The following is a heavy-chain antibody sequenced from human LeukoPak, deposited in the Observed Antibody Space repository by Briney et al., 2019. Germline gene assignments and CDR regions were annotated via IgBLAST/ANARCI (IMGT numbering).Heavy chain of an antibody. J-gene: IGHJ4*02. Sequence: PSGTLSLTCTVSGGSISSYYWSWIRQPPGKGLEWIGYIYYSGSTNYNPSLTSQVTISVDTSKNQFALKLSSVTAADTAVYYCASWGWLPRGTGLQGLVDYCGQGTLVTVSS. CDR3: ASWGWLPRGTGLQGLVDY. CDR1: GGSISSYY. CDR2: IYYSGST. D-gene: IGHD5-24*01. V-gene: IGHV4-59*01.